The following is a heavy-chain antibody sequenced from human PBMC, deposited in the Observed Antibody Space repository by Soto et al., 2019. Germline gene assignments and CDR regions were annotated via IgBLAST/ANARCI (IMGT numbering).Heavy chain of an antibody. J-gene: IGHJ3*02. V-gene: IGHV4-31*03. CDR3: ARSLEYSSSVVAFDI. CDR2: IYYSGST. D-gene: IGHD6-6*01. CDR1: GGSISSGGYY. Sequence: SETLSLTCTVSGGSISSGGYYWSWIRQHPGKGLEWIGYIYYSGSTYYNPSLKSRVTISVDTSKNQFSLKLSSVTAADTAVYYCARSLEYSSSVVAFDIWGQGTMVTVSS.